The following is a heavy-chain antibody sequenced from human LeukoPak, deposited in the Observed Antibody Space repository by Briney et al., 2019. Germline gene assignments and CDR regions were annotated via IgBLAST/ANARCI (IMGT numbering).Heavy chain of an antibody. CDR3: AKNDYGFWFDP. J-gene: IGHJ5*02. Sequence: GGSLRLSCAASGFTFSSYAMSWVRQSPGKGLEWVSSIRDSGSGTYYADSVKGRFTISRDNSKNTLYLQMNSLRVEDTAVYYCAKNDYGFWFDPWGRGTLVTVSS. D-gene: IGHD4-17*01. CDR2: IRDSGSGT. CDR1: GFTFSSYA. V-gene: IGHV3-23*01.